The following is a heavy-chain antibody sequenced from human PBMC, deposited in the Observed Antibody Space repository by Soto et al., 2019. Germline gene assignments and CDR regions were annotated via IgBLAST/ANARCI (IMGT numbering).Heavy chain of an antibody. CDR1: GFAFSHYA. J-gene: IGHJ4*02. CDR2: ITGSGSAT. CDR3: AKEGSVTAALDY. V-gene: IGHV3-23*01. D-gene: IGHD6-13*01. Sequence: VGSLRLSCAASGFAFSHYAMNWVRQAPGKGLEWVSGITGSGSATFYADSVKGRLAISRDNSKNTLYLQMNSLRAEDTAVYFCAKEGSVTAALDYWGRGTLVTVSS.